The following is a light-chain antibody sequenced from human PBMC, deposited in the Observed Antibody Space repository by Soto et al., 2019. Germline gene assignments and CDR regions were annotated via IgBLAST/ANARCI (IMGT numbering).Light chain of an antibody. CDR2: EVS. V-gene: IGLV2-14*01. CDR1: SSDVGGYNY. Sequence: QSALTQPASVSGSPGQSITISCTGTSSDVGGYNYVSWYQQNPGKAPKLMIYEVSNRPSGVSNRFSGSKSGNMASLTISGLQAEDEADHYCSSYTINRTYVFGTGTKVTAL. CDR3: SSYTINRTYV. J-gene: IGLJ1*01.